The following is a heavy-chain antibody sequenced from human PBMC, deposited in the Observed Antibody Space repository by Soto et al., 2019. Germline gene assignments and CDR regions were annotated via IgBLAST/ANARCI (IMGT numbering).Heavy chain of an antibody. J-gene: IGHJ4*02. D-gene: IGHD1-26*01. V-gene: IGHV4-31*03. CDR1: GGSISSGGYY. CDR3: ARCPPDRGVSDFDY. Sequence: QVQLQESGPGLVKPSQTLSLTCTVSGGSISSGGYYWSWIRQHPGKGLEWIGYIYYSGSTYYNPSLKSRVNISVDTSKNQFSLKLSSVTAADTAVYYCARCPPDRGVSDFDYWGQGTLVTVSS. CDR2: IYYSGST.